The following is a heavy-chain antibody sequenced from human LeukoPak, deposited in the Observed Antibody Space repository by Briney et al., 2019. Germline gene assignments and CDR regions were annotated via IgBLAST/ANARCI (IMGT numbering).Heavy chain of an antibody. CDR1: GFTFSSYS. Sequence: PGGSLRLPCAASGFTFSSYSMNWVRQAPGKGLEWVSSISSSSSYIYYADSVKGRFTISRDNAKNSLYLQMNSLRAEDTAVYYCAREGTRQDIVVVPAAQKDAFDIWGQGTMVTVSS. J-gene: IGHJ3*02. CDR3: AREGTRQDIVVVPAAQKDAFDI. CDR2: ISSSSSYI. D-gene: IGHD2-2*01. V-gene: IGHV3-21*01.